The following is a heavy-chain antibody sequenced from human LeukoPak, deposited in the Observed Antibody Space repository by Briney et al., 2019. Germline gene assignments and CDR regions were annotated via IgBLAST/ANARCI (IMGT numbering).Heavy chain of an antibody. J-gene: IGHJ4*02. D-gene: IGHD3-22*01. CDR1: GGSISSSSYY. V-gene: IGHV4-39*07. CDR3: ARSWGSGYYYDYFDY. CDR2: IYYSGST. Sequence: SETLSLTCTVSGGSISSSSYYWGWIRQPPGKGLEWIGSIYYSGSTYYNPSLKSRVTISVDTSKNQFSLKLSSVTAADTAVYYCARSWGSGYYYDYFDYWGQGTLVTVSS.